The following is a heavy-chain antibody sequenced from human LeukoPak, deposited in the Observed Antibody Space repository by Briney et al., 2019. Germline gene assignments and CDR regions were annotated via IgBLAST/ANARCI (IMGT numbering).Heavy chain of an antibody. CDR2: IYNTGSP. CDR3: ARADCSSTSCYTGPYNYYYYMDV. J-gene: IGHJ6*03. D-gene: IGHD2-2*02. V-gene: IGHV4-59*01. CDR1: GGSLSTYY. Sequence: SETLSLTCTVSGGSLSTYYWSWIRQPPGKGLEWIGYIYNTGSPNYNPSLKSRVTISVDTSNNQFSLKLSSVTAADTAVYYCARADCSSTSCYTGPYNYYYYMDVWGKGTTVTVSS.